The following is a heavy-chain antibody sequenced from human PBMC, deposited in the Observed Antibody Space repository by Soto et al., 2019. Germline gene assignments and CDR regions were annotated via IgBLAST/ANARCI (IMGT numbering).Heavy chain of an antibody. J-gene: IGHJ6*03. V-gene: IGHV4-34*01. CDR1: GGSFSGYY. CDR2: INHSGST. Sequence: QVQLQQWGAGLLKPSETLSLTCAVYGGSFSGYYWSWIRQPPGKGLEWIGEINHSGSTNYNPSPKSRVTISADTSKNQFSRKLSSVTAAGTAVYYCARRGYYYYYMDVWGKGTTVTVSS. CDR3: ARRGYYYYYMDV.